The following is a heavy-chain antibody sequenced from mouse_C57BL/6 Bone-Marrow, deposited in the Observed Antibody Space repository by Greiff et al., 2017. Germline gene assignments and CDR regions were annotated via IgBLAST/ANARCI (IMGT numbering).Heavy chain of an antibody. J-gene: IGHJ2*01. D-gene: IGHD1-1*01. V-gene: IGHV1-74*01. CDR2: IHPSDSDT. CDR1: GYTFTSYW. CDR3: AILTTVVEGY. Sequence: QVQLQQPGAELVKPGASVKVSCKASGYTFTSYWMHWVKQRPGQGLEWIGRIHPSDSDTNYNQKFKGKVTLTVDKSSSTAYVQLSSLTSEDTAVYYCAILTTVVEGYWGQGTTLTVSS.